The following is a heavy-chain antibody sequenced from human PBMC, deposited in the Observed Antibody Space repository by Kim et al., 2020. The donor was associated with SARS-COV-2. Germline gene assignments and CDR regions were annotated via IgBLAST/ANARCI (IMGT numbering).Heavy chain of an antibody. V-gene: IGHV1-69*04. CDR2: IIPILGIA. J-gene: IGHJ5*02. CDR1: GGTFSSYA. CDR3: ARDKLGTAAGNRFWFDP. D-gene: IGHD6-13*01. Sequence: SVKVSCKASGGTFSSYAISWVRQAPGQGLEWMGRIIPILGIANYAQKFQGRVTITADKSTSTAYMELSSLRSEDTAVYYCARDKLGTAAGNRFWFDPWGQGTLVTVSS.